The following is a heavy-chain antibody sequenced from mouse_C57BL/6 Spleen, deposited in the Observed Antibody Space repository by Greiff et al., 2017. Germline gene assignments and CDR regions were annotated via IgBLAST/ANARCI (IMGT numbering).Heavy chain of an antibody. D-gene: IGHD1-1*01. Sequence: QVQLQQPGAELVKPGASVKLSCKASGYTFTSYWMQWVKQRPGQGLEWIGEIDPSDSYINYNQKFKGKATLTVDTSSSTAYMQLSSLTSEDSAVYYCARYYYGSLDYWGQGTTLTVSS. CDR2: IDPSDSYI. CDR1: GYTFTSYW. CDR3: ARYYYGSLDY. J-gene: IGHJ2*01. V-gene: IGHV1-50*01.